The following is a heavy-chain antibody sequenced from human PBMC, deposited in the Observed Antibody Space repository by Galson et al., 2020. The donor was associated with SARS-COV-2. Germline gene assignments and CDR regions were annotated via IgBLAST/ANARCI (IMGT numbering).Heavy chain of an antibody. CDR1: EFTFSNYW. CDR2: ITSDGSST. V-gene: IGHV3-74*01. J-gene: IGHJ6*02. CDR3: AREYVEEVQQLTGYYYYYYGMDV. Sequence: GESLKISCAASEFTFSNYWMHWVRQVPGKGLVCVARITSDGSSTTYADSVKGRFTLSRDNAKNTLYLQMNSLRAEDTAVYYCAREYVEEVQQLTGYYYYYYGMDVWGQGTTVTVSS. D-gene: IGHD6-13*01.